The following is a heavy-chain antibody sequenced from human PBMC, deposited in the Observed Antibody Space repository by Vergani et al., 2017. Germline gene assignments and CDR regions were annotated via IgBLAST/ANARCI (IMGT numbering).Heavy chain of an antibody. D-gene: IGHD2-21*02. CDR3: ARHLAYCGGDCYPYYYGMDV. CDR1: GGSISNYY. CDR2: IYYSGST. Sequence: QVQLQESGPGLVKPSETLSLTCIVSGGSISNYYWSWIRQSPGKGLEWVGFIYYSGSTNYNPSLKSRVTISVDTSKNQFSLKLSSVTAADTAVYYCARHLAYCGGDCYPYYYGMDVWGQGTTVTVSS. V-gene: IGHV4-59*08. J-gene: IGHJ6*02.